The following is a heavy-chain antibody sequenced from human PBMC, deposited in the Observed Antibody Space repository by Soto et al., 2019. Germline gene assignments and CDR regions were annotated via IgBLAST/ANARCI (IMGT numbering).Heavy chain of an antibody. V-gene: IGHV3-33*01. CDR2: IWNDGSQK. D-gene: IGHD6-19*01. Sequence: GWSWTDTCTASGRSCGCYGMSWVRQDKGKGLDRVAHIWNDGSQKYYADSVKGRFTISRDNSKSMLYLQMDSLKAKDTAMYYCTRSEKRTVAGTCDWFDPWGQGTLVTVSS. J-gene: IGHJ5*02. CDR3: TRSEKRTVAGTCDWFDP. CDR1: GRSCGCYG.